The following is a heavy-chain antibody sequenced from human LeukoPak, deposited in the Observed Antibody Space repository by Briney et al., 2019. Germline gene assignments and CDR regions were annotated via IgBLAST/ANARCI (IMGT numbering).Heavy chain of an antibody. Sequence: ASVKVSCKVSGYTLTELSMHWVRQAPGKGREWMGGFDPEDGETIYAQKFEGRVTMTEDTSTDTAYMELSSLRSEDTAVYYCATYDSSGYYYFDYWGQGTLVTVSS. CDR3: ATYDSSGYYYFDY. V-gene: IGHV1-24*01. CDR2: FDPEDGET. CDR1: GYTLTELS. J-gene: IGHJ4*02. D-gene: IGHD3-22*01.